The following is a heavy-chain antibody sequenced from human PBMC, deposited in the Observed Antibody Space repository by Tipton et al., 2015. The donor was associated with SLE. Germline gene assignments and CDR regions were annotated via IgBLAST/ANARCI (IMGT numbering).Heavy chain of an antibody. J-gene: IGHJ4*02. CDR1: GFTFSNYR. CDR2: SDDSNI. V-gene: IGHV3-74*01. Sequence: GSLRLSCAASGFTFSNYRMHWVRQAPGKGLVWVSHSDDSNISYADSVKGRFTISRDNSKNTLYLQMNSLRGEDTAVYYCAMRYYDILTGFDYWGQGTLVTVSS. D-gene: IGHD3-9*01. CDR3: AMRYYDILTGFDY.